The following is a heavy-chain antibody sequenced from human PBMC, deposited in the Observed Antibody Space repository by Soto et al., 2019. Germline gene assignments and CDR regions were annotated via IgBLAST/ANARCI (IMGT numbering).Heavy chain of an antibody. V-gene: IGHV1-69*08. CDR3: ARDRITTRGDAFDL. CDR2: IIPIPDIT. J-gene: IGHJ3*01. Sequence: QVQLVQSGAEVRKPGSSVKVSCKAPGGTFSTYIISWVRQAPGQGLEWMGRIIPIPDITNYAQKFQGRVTVTADRSTSTANMALTSLKSEATAVYYCARDRITTRGDAFDLWGQGTMVTVSS. D-gene: IGHD3-3*01. CDR1: GGTFSTYI.